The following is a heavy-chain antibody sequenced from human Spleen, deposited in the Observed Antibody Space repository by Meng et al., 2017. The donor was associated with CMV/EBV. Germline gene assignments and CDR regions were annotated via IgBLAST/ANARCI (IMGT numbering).Heavy chain of an antibody. CDR2: INPNSGGT. CDR3: ARSRDCSSTSCYGHYYYGMDV. CDR1: GYTFTGYY. D-gene: IGHD2-2*01. Sequence: ASVKVSCKASGYTFTGYYMHWVRQAPGQGLEWMGWINPNSGGTKYAPKSQGRVTMTRDTSISTAYMELSRLRSDDTAVYYCARSRDCSSTSCYGHYYYGMDVWGQGTTVTVSS. J-gene: IGHJ6*02. V-gene: IGHV1-2*02.